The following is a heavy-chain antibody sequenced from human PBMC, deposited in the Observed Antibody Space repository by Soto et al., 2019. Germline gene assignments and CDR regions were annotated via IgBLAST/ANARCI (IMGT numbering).Heavy chain of an antibody. D-gene: IGHD2-2*01. CDR1: GFTFSSYA. CDR3: AKDRWSGGYAAGDY. J-gene: IGHJ4*02. Sequence: HPGGSLRLSCAASGFTFSSYAMDWVRQAPGKGLEWVSTISHSGGSTYHADSVRGRFTISRDNSKNTLYLQMTSLRAEDTAVYYCAKDRWSGGYAAGDYWGQGTLVTVSS. V-gene: IGHV3-23*01. CDR2: ISHSGGST.